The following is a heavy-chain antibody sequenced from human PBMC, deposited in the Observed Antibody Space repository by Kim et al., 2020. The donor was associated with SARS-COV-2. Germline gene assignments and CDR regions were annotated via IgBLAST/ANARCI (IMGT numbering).Heavy chain of an antibody. V-gene: IGHV5-51*01. Sequence: GESLKISCKGSGYSFTSYWIGWVRQMPGKGLEWMGIIYPGDSDTRYSPSFQGQVTISADKAISTAYLQWSSLKASDTAMYYCAIQRAAAGPQACDYWGQGALGTVSS. D-gene: IGHD6-13*01. CDR1: GYSFTSYW. CDR3: AIQRAAAGPQACDY. J-gene: IGHJ4*02. CDR2: IYPGDSDT.